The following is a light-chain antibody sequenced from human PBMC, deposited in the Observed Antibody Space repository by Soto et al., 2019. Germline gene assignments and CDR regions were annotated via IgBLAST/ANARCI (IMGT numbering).Light chain of an antibody. CDR1: QSVSNF. CDR2: DAS. V-gene: IGKV3-11*01. J-gene: IGKJ4*01. CDR3: QQRSSLPPLT. Sequence: EIVLTQSPATLSLSPGERATLSCRASQSVSNFLAWYQQKPGQAPRLLIYDASNRATGIPARFGGSGSGTDFTLTISSLEPEDFAVYYFQQRSSLPPLTFGGGTKVEIK.